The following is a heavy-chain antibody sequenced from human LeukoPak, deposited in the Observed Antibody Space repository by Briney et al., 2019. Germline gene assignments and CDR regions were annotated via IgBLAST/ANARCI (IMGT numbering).Heavy chain of an antibody. V-gene: IGHV3-43D*04. D-gene: IGHD2-15*01. CDR2: ISWDGSSI. CDR1: GFTFDDYA. J-gene: IGHJ5*02. Sequence: PGGSLRLSCAASGFTFDDYAMHWVRQAPDKGLEWVSLISWDGSSIYYADSVKGRFTISRDNSKNSLHLQMNSLISDDTAFYYCAKGGYCSGGTCTNDWFDPWGQGTQVIVSS. CDR3: AKGGYCSGGTCTNDWFDP.